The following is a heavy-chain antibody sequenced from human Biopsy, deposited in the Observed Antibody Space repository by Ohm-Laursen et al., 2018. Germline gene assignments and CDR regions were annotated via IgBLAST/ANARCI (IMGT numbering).Heavy chain of an antibody. V-gene: IGHV3-11*01. CDR3: GRDLTRGSYFDS. CDR1: GFTFSDYY. J-gene: IGHJ4*02. Sequence: LSLTCAASGFTFSDYYMSWIRQAPGRGLEWVSHISGIGDTTYYADSVKGRFTISRDNSKNSLYLQMNSLRAEDTAVYYCGRDLTRGSYFDSWGQGSLVTVSS. CDR2: ISGIGDTT. D-gene: IGHD3-10*01.